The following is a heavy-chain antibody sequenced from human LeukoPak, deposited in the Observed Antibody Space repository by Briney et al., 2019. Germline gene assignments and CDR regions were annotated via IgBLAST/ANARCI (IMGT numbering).Heavy chain of an antibody. V-gene: IGHV1-69*13. J-gene: IGHJ4*02. CDR2: ITPIFGAA. CDR1: GYTFTSYA. Sequence: SVRVSCKASGYTFTSYAMNWVRQAPGQGLEWMGEITPIFGAANYAQTFQGRVTITADESTSTAYMELSSLRSEDTAVYYCARVALDDSRPLDYWGQGTLVTVSS. D-gene: IGHD3-22*01. CDR3: ARVALDDSRPLDY.